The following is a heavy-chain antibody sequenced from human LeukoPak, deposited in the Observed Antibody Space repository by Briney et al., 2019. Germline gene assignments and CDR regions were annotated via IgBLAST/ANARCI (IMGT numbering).Heavy chain of an antibody. CDR3: ARAYSSGWYFDY. J-gene: IGHJ4*02. V-gene: IGHV3-30-3*01. CDR2: ISYDGSNK. CDR1: GFTFSSYA. Sequence: GGSLRLSCAASGFTFSSYAMHWVRQAPGKGLEWVAVISYDGSNKYYADSVKGRFTISRDNSKNTLYLQMNSLRAEDTAVYYCARAYSSGWYFDYWGQGTLVTVSS. D-gene: IGHD6-19*01.